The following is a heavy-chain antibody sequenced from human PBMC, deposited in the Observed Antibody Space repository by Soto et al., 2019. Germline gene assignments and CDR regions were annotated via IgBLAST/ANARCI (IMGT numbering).Heavy chain of an antibody. V-gene: IGHV3-23*01. J-gene: IGHJ6*02. Sequence: GGSLRLSCAASGFTFSSYAMSWVRQAPGKGLEWVSAISGSGGSTYYADSVKGRFTISRDNSKNTLYLQMNSLRAEDTAVYYCARVHLAAQDYYYGMDVWGQGTTVTVSS. CDR2: ISGSGGST. CDR1: GFTFSSYA. D-gene: IGHD6-6*01. CDR3: ARVHLAAQDYYYGMDV.